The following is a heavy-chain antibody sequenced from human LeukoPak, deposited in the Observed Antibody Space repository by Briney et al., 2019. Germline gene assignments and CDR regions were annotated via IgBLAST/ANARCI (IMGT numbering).Heavy chain of an antibody. V-gene: IGHV4-61*08. D-gene: IGHD6-13*01. J-gene: IGHJ4*02. CDR3: ARGVYIAAAQYAY. CDR1: GGSISSGGYY. CDR2: IYYSGTT. Sequence: SETLSLTCTVSGGSISSGGYYWSWIRQHPGKGLEWIGYIYYSGTTNYNPSLKSRVTISVDTSKNQFSLKLSSVTAADTAVYYCARGVYIAAAQYAYWGQGTLVTVSS.